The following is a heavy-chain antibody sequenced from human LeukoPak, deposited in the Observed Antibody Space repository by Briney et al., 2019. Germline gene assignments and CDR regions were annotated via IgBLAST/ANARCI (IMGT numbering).Heavy chain of an antibody. J-gene: IGHJ4*02. D-gene: IGHD2-8*01. V-gene: IGHV4-39*01. Sequence: KPSETLSLTCTVSGGSISSSTYYWGWIRQPPGKGLEWIGSIYYSGSTYYNPSLKSRVTISADTSKNQFSLKLSSVTAADTAVYYCARDRACSNGVCSYFDYWGQGTVVTVSS. CDR3: ARDRACSNGVCSYFDY. CDR2: IYYSGST. CDR1: GGSISSSTYY.